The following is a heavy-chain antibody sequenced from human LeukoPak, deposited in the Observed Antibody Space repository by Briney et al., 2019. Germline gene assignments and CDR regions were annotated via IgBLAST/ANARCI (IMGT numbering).Heavy chain of an antibody. D-gene: IGHD3-22*01. CDR1: RFTFDDYG. J-gene: IGHJ4*02. CDR2: INWNGGST. V-gene: IGHV3-20*04. Sequence: GGSLRLSCAASRFTFDDYGMTWVRQAPGKGLEWVSGINWNGGSTGYADSVKGRFTISRDNAKNYLYLQMHSLRAEDTALYYCARLLSGYYYDYWGQGTLVTVSS. CDR3: ARLLSGYYYDY.